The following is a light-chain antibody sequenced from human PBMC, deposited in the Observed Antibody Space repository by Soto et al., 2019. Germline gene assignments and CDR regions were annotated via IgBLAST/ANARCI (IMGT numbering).Light chain of an antibody. V-gene: IGLV1-36*01. Sequence: QSVLTQPPSVSEAPRQRVTISCSGSTSNIGNNAVSWYQQFPGKAPTLIIYFDDLLPSGVSDRFSGSKSGTSASLAISGLQSEDEADYSCAAWDDSLDGVVFGGGTKVTVL. CDR1: TSNIGNNA. CDR2: FDD. CDR3: AAWDDSLDGVV. J-gene: IGLJ2*01.